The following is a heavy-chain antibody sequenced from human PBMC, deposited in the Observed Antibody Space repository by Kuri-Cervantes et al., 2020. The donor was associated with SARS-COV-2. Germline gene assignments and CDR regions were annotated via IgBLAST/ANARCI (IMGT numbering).Heavy chain of an antibody. J-gene: IGHJ6*02. CDR1: GGSISSYY. CDR2: IYYSGST. D-gene: IGHD2-15*01. V-gene: IGHV4-59*01. Sequence: SETLSLTCTVSGGSISSYYWSWIRQPPGKGLEWIGYIYYSGSTNYNPSLKSRVTTSVDTSKNQFSLKLSSVTAADTAVYYCARTVAYCSGGSCYSYYYYGMDVWGQGTTVTVSS. CDR3: ARTVAYCSGGSCYSYYYYGMDV.